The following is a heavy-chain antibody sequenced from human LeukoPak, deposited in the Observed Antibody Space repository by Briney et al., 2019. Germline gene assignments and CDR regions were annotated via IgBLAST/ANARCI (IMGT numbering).Heavy chain of an antibody. V-gene: IGHV1-46*01. Sequence: ASVKVSCKASGYTFTSYYMYWVRQAPGQGLEWMGIINPSGGSTSYAQKFQGRVTMTRDTSTSTVYMELSSLRSEDTAVYYCARLGRYCSGGSCRRPDAFDIWGQGTMVTVSS. CDR1: GYTFTSYY. J-gene: IGHJ3*02. CDR2: INPSGGST. D-gene: IGHD2-15*01. CDR3: ARLGRYCSGGSCRRPDAFDI.